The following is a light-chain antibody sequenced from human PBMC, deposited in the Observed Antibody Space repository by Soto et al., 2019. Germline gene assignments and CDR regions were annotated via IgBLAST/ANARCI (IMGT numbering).Light chain of an antibody. CDR3: QQYTNWPPNT. V-gene: IGKV3-15*01. J-gene: IGKJ5*01. CDR1: QRVYSN. CDR2: GAS. Sequence: EILMTQSPDTLSVAPGESAPLYFEASQRVYSNLAWYQQRPGQAPRLLIYGASTRATGVPARFSGRGSGTEFTLTISSLQSEDFAVYYCQQYTNWPPNTFGQGTRLEI.